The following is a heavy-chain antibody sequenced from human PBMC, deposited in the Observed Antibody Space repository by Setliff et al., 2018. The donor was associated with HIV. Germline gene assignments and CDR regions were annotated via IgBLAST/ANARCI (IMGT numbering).Heavy chain of an antibody. J-gene: IGHJ4*02. CDR1: GGSISSSTYY. V-gene: IGHV4-39*01. CDR2: IYHSGFT. D-gene: IGHD2-8*01. Sequence: PSETLSLTCSVSGGSISSSTYYWGWIRQPPGQGLEWIGSIYHSGFTYHNPSLKSRVFISVDLSINQFSLKLSSVTAADTAVYYCARQERYCTSADRYRYFNYWGQGTLVTVSS. CDR3: ARQERYCTSADRYRYFNY.